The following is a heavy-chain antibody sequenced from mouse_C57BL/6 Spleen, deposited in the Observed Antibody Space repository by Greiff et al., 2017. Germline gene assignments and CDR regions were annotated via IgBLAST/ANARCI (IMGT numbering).Heavy chain of an antibody. CDR1: GFTFSSYA. CDR3: TRRGGSIFDY. D-gene: IGHD1-1*01. J-gene: IGHJ2*01. Sequence: EVHLVESGEGLVKPGGSLKLSCAASGFTFSSYAMSWVRQTPGKRLEWVAYISSGGDYIYYADTVKGGFTISRDNARNTLYLQMSSLESEDTAMYYCTRRGGSIFDYWGQGTTLTVSS. V-gene: IGHV5-9-1*02. CDR2: ISSGGDYI.